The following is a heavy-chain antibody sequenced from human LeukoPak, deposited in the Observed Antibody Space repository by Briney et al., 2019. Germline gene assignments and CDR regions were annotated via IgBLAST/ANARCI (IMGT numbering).Heavy chain of an antibody. J-gene: IGHJ4*02. Sequence: ASVKVSCKASGYTFTSYGISWVRQAPGQGLEWVGWISAYNGNTNYAQKLQGRVTMTTDTSTSTAYMELRSLRSDDTAVYYCAVGTAGSGWYRSYDYWGQGTLVTVSS. D-gene: IGHD6-19*01. V-gene: IGHV1-18*01. CDR1: GYTFTSYG. CDR2: ISAYNGNT. CDR3: AVGTAGSGWYRSYDY.